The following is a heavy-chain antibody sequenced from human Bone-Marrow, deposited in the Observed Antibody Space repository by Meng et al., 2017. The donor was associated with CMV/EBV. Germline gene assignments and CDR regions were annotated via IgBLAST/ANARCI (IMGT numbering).Heavy chain of an antibody. J-gene: IGHJ5*02. V-gene: IGHV4-30-4*08. Sequence: ISRSDYYWSSIRQPPGKGLEWIEYIYYSGSTYYNPSLKSRVTISVDTSKNQFSLKLSSVTAADTAVYYCARDIVVVPAATGSNWFDPWGQGTLVTVSS. CDR2: IYYSGST. CDR3: ARDIVVVPAATGSNWFDP. D-gene: IGHD2-2*01. CDR1: ISRSDYY.